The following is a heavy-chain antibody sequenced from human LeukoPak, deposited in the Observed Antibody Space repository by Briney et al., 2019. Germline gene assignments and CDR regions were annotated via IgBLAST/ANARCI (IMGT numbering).Heavy chain of an antibody. CDR2: IYPGDSDT. J-gene: IGHJ4*02. CDR3: ARPPTSREDC. V-gene: IGHV5-51*01. Sequence: KGLEWMGVIYPGDSDTRYSPSLQGQVTISADKSISTAYLQWSSLKASDTAMYYCARPPTSREDCWGQGTLVTVSS. D-gene: IGHD1-26*01.